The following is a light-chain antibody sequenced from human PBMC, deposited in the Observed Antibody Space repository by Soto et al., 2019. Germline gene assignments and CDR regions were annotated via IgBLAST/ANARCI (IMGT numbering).Light chain of an antibody. J-gene: IGKJ4*01. CDR1: QSISSW. V-gene: IGKV1-5*01. CDR3: QQYNSYPS. Sequence: DIQMTQSPSTLSSSLVDRVTITFRASQSISSWLAWYQQKPGKAPKLLIYDASSLESGVPSRFSGSGSGTEFTLTISSLQPDDFATYYCQQYNSYPSFGGGTKVDNK. CDR2: DAS.